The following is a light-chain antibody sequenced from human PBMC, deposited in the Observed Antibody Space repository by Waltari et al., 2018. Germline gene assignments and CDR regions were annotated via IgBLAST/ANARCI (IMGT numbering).Light chain of an antibody. CDR1: QTVLYSSNNKNY. Sequence: DIVMAQSPHSLAVSLGDRAPINCKSSQTVLYSSNNKNYLAWYQQKPGQPPKLLIYWASTRESGVPDRFSGSGSGTDFTLTISSLQAEDVAVYYCQQFYSAPYTFGQGTKLEIK. CDR3: QQFYSAPYT. V-gene: IGKV4-1*01. CDR2: WAS. J-gene: IGKJ2*01.